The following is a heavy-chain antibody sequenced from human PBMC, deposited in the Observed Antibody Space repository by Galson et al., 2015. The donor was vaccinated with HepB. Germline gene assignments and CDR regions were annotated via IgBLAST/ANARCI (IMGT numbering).Heavy chain of an antibody. D-gene: IGHD6-13*01. CDR2: ISSSSDTM. V-gene: IGHV3-48*02. CDR3: ARGGLLWTAPGTRLGY. CDR1: GFTYSTYS. J-gene: IGHJ4*02. Sequence: SLRLSCAASGFTYSTYSMNWVRQAPGKGLEWVSYISSSSDTMYYADSVKGRFTISRDNAKNSLLLQMNSLRDDDAAVYYCARGGLLWTAPGTRLGYWGQGTLVTVSS.